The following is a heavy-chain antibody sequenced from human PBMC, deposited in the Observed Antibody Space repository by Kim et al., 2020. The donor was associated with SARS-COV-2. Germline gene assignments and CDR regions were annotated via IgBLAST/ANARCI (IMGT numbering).Heavy chain of an antibody. V-gene: IGHV1-46*01. CDR1: GFTLTSHQ. CDR3: AREAGDTDY. Sequence: ASVKVSCKASGFTLTSHQMHWVRQAPGQGLEWMGLINPGGDTVYAHKFQGRFTITRDTSTRTVYMELSSLASEDTALYYCAREAGDTDYWGQGTLVTVSS. CDR2: INPGGDT. D-gene: IGHD1-26*01. J-gene: IGHJ4*02.